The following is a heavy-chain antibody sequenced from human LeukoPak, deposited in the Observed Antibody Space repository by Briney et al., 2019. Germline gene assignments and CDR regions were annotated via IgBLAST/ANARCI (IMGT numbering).Heavy chain of an antibody. CDR1: GFTFSSYA. Sequence: GRSLRLSCAASGFTFSSYAMHWVRQAPGKGLEWVAVISYDGSNKYYADSVKGRFTISRDNSKNTLYLQTNSLRAEDTAVYYCAAGSGWYFGAFDIWGQGTMVTVSS. CDR3: AAGSGWYFGAFDI. V-gene: IGHV3-30-3*01. CDR2: ISYDGSNK. D-gene: IGHD6-19*01. J-gene: IGHJ3*02.